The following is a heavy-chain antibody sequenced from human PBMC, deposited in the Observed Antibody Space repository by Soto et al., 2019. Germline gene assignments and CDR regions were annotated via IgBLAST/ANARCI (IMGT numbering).Heavy chain of an antibody. D-gene: IGHD3-22*01. J-gene: IGHJ4*02. CDR3: ARGRTVRNYADDSSDYFYFFDY. Sequence: SETLSLTCTVSGGSISSYYWSWIRQPPGKRLEWIGFISYSGSTNYSPSLKSRVTISIDTSKKQFSLKLSSANAADTAVYYCARGRTVRNYADDSSDYFYFFDYWGQGTQLTVSS. CDR1: GGSISSYY. V-gene: IGHV4-59*01. CDR2: ISYSGST.